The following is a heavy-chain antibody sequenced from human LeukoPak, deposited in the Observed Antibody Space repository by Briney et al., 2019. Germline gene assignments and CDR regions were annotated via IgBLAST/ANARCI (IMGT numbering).Heavy chain of an antibody. CDR2: ISGSGGST. CDR3: AKDRVFHPLNWFDP. D-gene: IGHD2-21*01. Sequence: GGSLRLSCAASGFTFSSYAMSWVRQAPGKGLEWVSAISGSGGSTYYADSVKGRLTISRDNSKNTLYLQMNSLRDEDTAVYYCAKDRVFHPLNWFDPWGQGTLVTVSS. V-gene: IGHV3-23*01. CDR1: GFTFSSYA. J-gene: IGHJ5*02.